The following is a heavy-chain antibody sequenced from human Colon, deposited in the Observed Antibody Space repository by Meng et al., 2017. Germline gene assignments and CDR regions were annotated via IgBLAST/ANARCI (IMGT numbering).Heavy chain of an antibody. V-gene: IGHV3-23*01. CDR3: AKESVGSYSLYSFDS. D-gene: IGHD4-11*01. J-gene: IGHJ4*02. CDR1: GFRFNNFG. Sequence: GESLKISCAASGFRFNNFGMTWVRQGPGKGLECVAAITSSGGNTYYADAVKGRFTISRDNSKNTLYLQMNSLRAEDTALYYCAKESVGSYSLYSFDSWGQGTLVTVSS. CDR2: ITSSGGNT.